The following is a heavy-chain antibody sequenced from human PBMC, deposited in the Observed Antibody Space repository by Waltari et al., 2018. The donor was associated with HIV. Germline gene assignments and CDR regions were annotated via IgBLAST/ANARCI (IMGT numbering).Heavy chain of an antibody. D-gene: IGHD6-6*01. CDR1: GFTFSTNA. CDR2: IGGSGSST. V-gene: IGHV3-23*01. J-gene: IGHJ6*02. CDR3: AKVPQYISSSIYYDGMDV. Sequence: EVQLLESGGGLVQPGGSLRLSCAASGFTFSTNALSWVRQAPGKGLGWVSSIGGSGSSTYYADSIEGRFTISRDKSKNTLYLQMNSLRAEDTASYYCAKVPQYISSSIYYDGMDVWGQGTTVTVSS.